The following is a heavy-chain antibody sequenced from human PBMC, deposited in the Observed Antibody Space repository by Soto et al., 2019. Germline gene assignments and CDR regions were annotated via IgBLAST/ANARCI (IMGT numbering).Heavy chain of an antibody. V-gene: IGHV1-3*01. D-gene: IGHD3-10*01. CDR1: GYTFTSYA. CDR3: ARVYGFGEFAFDY. J-gene: IGHJ4*02. Sequence: ASVKVSCKASGYTFTSYAMHWVRQAPGQRLEWMGWINAGNGNTKYSQKFQGRVTITRDTSASTAYMELSSLRSEDTAVYYCARVYGFGEFAFDYWGQGTLVPVSS. CDR2: INAGNGNT.